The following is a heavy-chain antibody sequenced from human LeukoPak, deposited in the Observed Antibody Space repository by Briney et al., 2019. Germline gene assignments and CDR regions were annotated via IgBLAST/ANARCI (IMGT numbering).Heavy chain of an antibody. V-gene: IGHV3-73*01. CDR1: GFTFSGSA. Sequence: GGSLKLSCAASGFTFSGSAMHWVRQASGKGLEWVGHIRSKANSYATAYAASVKGRFTISRDDSKNTAYLQMNSLKTEDTAVYYCTTYPMVGAPDWVYSQHWGQGTLVTVSS. CDR3: TTYPMVGAPDWVYSQH. D-gene: IGHD1-26*01. CDR2: IRSKANSYAT. J-gene: IGHJ1*01.